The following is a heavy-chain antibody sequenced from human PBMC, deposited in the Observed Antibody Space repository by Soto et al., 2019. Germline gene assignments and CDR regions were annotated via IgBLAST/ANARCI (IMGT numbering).Heavy chain of an antibody. J-gene: IGHJ4*02. Sequence: QVQLQESGPGLLKPSETLSLTCTVSCGSIKSSYWSWIRQPPGRGLEWIGYIYDGVSTDFNPSLKSRVTRSADTSKNQFSLKLISATAADTAVYYCARQCSGGKCYPWALGFNSWGQGIVVTVSS. CDR3: ARQCSGGKCYPWALGFNS. V-gene: IGHV4-59*08. CDR1: CGSIKSSY. D-gene: IGHD2-15*01. CDR2: IYDGVST.